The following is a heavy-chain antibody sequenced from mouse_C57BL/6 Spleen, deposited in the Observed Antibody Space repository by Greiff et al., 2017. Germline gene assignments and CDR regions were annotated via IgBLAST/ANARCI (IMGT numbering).Heavy chain of an antibody. CDR2: IHPNSGST. CDR3: ARDSDYYGSRNCDY. J-gene: IGHJ2*01. V-gene: IGHV1-64*01. Sequence: QVQLQQPGAELVKPGASVKLSCKASGYTFTSYWMHWVKQRPGQGLEWIGMIHPNSGSTNYNEKFKSKATLTVDKSSSTAYMQLSSLTSEDSAVYYCARDSDYYGSRNCDYWGQGTTLTVSS. CDR1: GYTFTSYW. D-gene: IGHD1-1*01.